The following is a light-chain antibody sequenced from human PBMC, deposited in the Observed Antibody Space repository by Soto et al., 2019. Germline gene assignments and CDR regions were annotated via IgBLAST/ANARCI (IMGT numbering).Light chain of an antibody. V-gene: IGLV2-23*02. CDR3: CSHVVTTPPQCV. CDR1: SSDVGTYNL. J-gene: IGLJ3*02. Sequence: QSVLTQPASVSGSPGQSITISCTGTSSDVGTYNLVSWYQQHPGKAPKLMIFEVSKRPSGVSNRFSGSKSGNTASLTISGLQAEDEADYYCCSHVVTTPPQCVFGGGTKLTVL. CDR2: EVS.